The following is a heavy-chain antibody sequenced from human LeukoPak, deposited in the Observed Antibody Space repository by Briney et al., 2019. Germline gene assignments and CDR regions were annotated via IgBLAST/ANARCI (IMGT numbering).Heavy chain of an antibody. CDR3: STDRPSDLVVGATPHGY. D-gene: IGHD1-26*01. CDR2: FDPEDGET. V-gene: IGHV1-24*01. Sequence: ASVKVSCKVSGYTLTELSMHWVRQAPGKGLEWMGGFDPEDGETNYAQKFQGRVTMTEDTSTNTAYMELSSLRSEDTAVYYCSTDRPSDLVVGATPHGYWGRGTLVTVSS. CDR1: GYTLTELS. J-gene: IGHJ4*02.